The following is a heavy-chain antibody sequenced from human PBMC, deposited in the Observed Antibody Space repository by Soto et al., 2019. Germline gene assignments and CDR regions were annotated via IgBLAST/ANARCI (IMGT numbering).Heavy chain of an antibody. CDR2: INTGNGNT. D-gene: IGHD2-15*01. CDR1: GYTFTSYA. Sequence: GASVKVSCKASGYTFTSYAMHWVRQAPGQRLEWMGWINTGNGNTKYSQKFQGRVTITRDTSASTAYMELSSLRSEDTAVYYCARDRPLLSPFDYWGQGTLVTVSS. J-gene: IGHJ4*02. CDR3: ARDRPLLSPFDY. V-gene: IGHV1-3*04.